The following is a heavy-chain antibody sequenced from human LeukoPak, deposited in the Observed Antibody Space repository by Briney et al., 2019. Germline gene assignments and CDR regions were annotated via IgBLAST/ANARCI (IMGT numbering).Heavy chain of an antibody. Sequence: GGSLKISCTASGFTFNNYAMSWVRQAPGKGLEWVSAISGSGDSTYYADSVKSRVTISRNNSKNTLYLQMNSLRAEDTALYYCAKSNSGSYHFYFDHWGQGTLVTVSS. J-gene: IGHJ4*02. D-gene: IGHD1-26*01. CDR2: ISGSGDST. V-gene: IGHV3-23*01. CDR3: AKSNSGSYHFYFDH. CDR1: GFTFNNYA.